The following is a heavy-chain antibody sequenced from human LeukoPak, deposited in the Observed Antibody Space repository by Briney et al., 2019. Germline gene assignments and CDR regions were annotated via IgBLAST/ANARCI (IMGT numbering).Heavy chain of an antibody. J-gene: IGHJ3*02. D-gene: IGHD2-2*01. CDR2: IYYSGSA. Sequence: SETLSLTCTVSGGYISSYYWTWIRQPPGKGLEWIGYIYYSGSANYNPSLKSRVTISVDTSKNQFSLKLSSVTAADTAVYYCARHPAYCSSTSCSIKHAFDIWGQGTMVTVSS. CDR3: ARHPAYCSSTSCSIKHAFDI. V-gene: IGHV4-59*08. CDR1: GGYISSYY.